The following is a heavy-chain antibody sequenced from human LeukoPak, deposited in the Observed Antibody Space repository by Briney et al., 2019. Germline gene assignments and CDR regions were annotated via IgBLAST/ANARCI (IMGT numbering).Heavy chain of an antibody. CDR2: IKSKTDGGTT. Sequence: GRSLRLSCTTSGFTFGDYAMSWVRQAPGKGLEWVGRIKSKTDGGTTDYAAPVKGRFTISRDDSKNTLYLQMNSLKTEDTAVYYCTTGGYGGQFDYWGQGTLVTVSS. D-gene: IGHD5-12*01. V-gene: IGHV3-15*01. CDR1: GFTFGDYA. J-gene: IGHJ4*02. CDR3: TTGGYGGQFDY.